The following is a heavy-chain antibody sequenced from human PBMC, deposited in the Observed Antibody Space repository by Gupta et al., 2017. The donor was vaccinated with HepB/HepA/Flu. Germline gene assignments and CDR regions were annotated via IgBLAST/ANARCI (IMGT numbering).Heavy chain of an antibody. V-gene: IGHV3-23*01. CDR2: ISGSGGST. Sequence: GKLLESGAGLVPPGGSLRLSSAASGFNFTHYAMTWVRHAPGKGLEWVSAISGSGGSTYYANSVKGRFTISRDNSKNTLYLQMNSLRAEDTAVYYCAKASQYQLLYEPYFDYWGQVTLVTVSS. J-gene: IGHJ4*02. CDR3: AKASQYQLLYEPYFDY. D-gene: IGHD2-2*02. CDR1: GFNFTHYA.